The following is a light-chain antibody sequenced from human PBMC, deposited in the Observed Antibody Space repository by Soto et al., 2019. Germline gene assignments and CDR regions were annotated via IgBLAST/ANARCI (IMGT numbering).Light chain of an antibody. J-gene: IGKJ1*01. V-gene: IGKV1-5*03. CDR3: QHYKSYSEA. Sequence: DIQMTQSPSTLSVSVGDRVTITCRASQTIGSRLAWYQQKPGKAPKLLIYKASTLKSGVPARFSGSGSGTEFTLTISSLQPDHDATYYCQHYKSYSEAFGQGTKVELK. CDR1: QTIGSR. CDR2: KAS.